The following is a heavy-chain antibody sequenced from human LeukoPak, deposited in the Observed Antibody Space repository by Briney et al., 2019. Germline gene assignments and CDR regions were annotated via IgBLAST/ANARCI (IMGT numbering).Heavy chain of an antibody. J-gene: IGHJ4*02. CDR2: INTDSGDT. D-gene: IGHD2-15*01. CDR3: AREYGSGGWYSAGFDS. V-gene: IGHV1-2*02. Sequence: ASVKVSCKASGDTFTGYYIHWVRQAPGQGPEWSGWINTDSGDTKSAQKFEGRVTMTRDTSISTAYMELSGLKSDDTALYYCAREYGSGGWYSAGFDSWGQGTLVTVSS. CDR1: GDTFTGYY.